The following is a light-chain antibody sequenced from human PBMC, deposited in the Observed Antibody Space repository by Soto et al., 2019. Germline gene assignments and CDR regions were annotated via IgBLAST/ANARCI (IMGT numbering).Light chain of an antibody. CDR3: QQYGSSGT. CDR1: QSVSSSY. CDR2: GAS. Sequence: TVLTQSPGTLSLSPGERATLFCRASQSVSSSYLAWYQQKPGQAPRLLIYGASNRATGIPDRFSGSGSGTDFTLTISRLEPEDFAVYYCQQYGSSGTFGQGTKVDIK. J-gene: IGKJ1*01. V-gene: IGKV3-20*01.